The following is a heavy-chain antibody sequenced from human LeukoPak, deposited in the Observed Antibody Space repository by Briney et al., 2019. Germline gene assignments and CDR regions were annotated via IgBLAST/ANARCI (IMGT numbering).Heavy chain of an antibody. Sequence: GGSLRLSCGVSGITLRNYAMSWVRQAPGKGLEWVAGLSGSAGGTTYADSVKGRFTISRDNSKNTLFLQMDRLRAEDTAVYFCAKRGVVVRVFLVGFHREAYYFDSWGQGAQVTVSS. CDR2: LSGSAGGT. J-gene: IGHJ4*02. D-gene: IGHD3-16*02. V-gene: IGHV3-23*01. CDR3: AKRGVVVRVFLVGFHREAYYFDS. CDR1: GITLRNYA.